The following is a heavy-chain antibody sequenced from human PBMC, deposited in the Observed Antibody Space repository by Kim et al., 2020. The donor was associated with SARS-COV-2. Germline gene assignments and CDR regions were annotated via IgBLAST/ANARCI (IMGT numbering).Heavy chain of an antibody. Sequence: YNPSLKSRVTISVDTSKNQFSLKLSSVTAADTAVYYCARAGSGVGYYFDYWGQGTLVTVSS. CDR3: ARAGSGVGYYFDY. J-gene: IGHJ4*02. V-gene: IGHV4-34*01. D-gene: IGHD3-10*01.